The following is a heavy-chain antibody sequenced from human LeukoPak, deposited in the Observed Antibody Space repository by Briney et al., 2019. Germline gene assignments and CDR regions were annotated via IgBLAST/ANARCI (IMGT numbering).Heavy chain of an antibody. V-gene: IGHV1-18*01. D-gene: IGHD1-26*01. CDR2: ISAYNGNT. Sequence: ASVKVSCKASGYTFTSYGISWVRQAPGQGLEWMGWISAYNGNTNYAQKLQGRVTMTTDTSTSTAYMELRSLRSDDTAVYYCARDQGGRSGSYGIDYWGQGTLVTVSS. CDR3: ARDQGGRSGSYGIDY. CDR1: GYTFTSYG. J-gene: IGHJ4*02.